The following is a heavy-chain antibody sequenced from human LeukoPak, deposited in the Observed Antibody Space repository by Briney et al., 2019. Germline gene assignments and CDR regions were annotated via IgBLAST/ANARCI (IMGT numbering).Heavy chain of an antibody. Sequence: SETLSLTCTVSGGSISSYYWSWIRQPAGKGLEWIGRIYTSGSTNYNPSLKSRVTISVDTSKNQFSLKLSSVTAADTAVYYCARLVVPAAIRDYYYGMDVWGQGTTVTVSS. D-gene: IGHD2-2*02. J-gene: IGHJ6*02. CDR1: GGSISSYY. CDR2: IYTSGST. CDR3: ARLVVPAAIRDYYYGMDV. V-gene: IGHV4-4*07.